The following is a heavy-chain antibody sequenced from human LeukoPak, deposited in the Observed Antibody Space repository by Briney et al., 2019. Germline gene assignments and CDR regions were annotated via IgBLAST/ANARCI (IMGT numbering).Heavy chain of an antibody. J-gene: IGHJ5*01. V-gene: IGHV3-7*01. Sequence: GSLRLSCAASGFTFNTYWMTWVRQAPGKGLEWVANIKQDGSEKYYVDSLKGRFTISRDNAKNSLYLQMNSLRAEDTAVYYCAREEWWFDSWGQGTLVTVSS. CDR1: GFTFNTYW. CDR2: IKQDGSEK. CDR3: AREEWWFDS. D-gene: IGHD2-8*01.